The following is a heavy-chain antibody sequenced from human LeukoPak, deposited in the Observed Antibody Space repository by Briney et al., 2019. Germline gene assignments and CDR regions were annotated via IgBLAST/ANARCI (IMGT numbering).Heavy chain of an antibody. Sequence: SETLSLTCTVSGGSISSYYWGWIRQPPGKGLEWIGSIYYSGSTYYNPSLKSRVTISVDTSKNQFSLKLSSVTAADTAVYYCARVDYVDIVATTFDYWGQGTLVTVSS. J-gene: IGHJ4*02. CDR1: GGSISSYY. CDR3: ARVDYVDIVATTFDY. V-gene: IGHV4-39*07. CDR2: IYYSGST. D-gene: IGHD5-12*01.